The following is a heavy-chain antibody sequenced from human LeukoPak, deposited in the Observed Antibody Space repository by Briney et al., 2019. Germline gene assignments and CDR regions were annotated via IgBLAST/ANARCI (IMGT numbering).Heavy chain of an antibody. Sequence: PGGSLRLSCAASGFTFSSYAMSWVRQAPGKGLEWVSAISGSGGSTCYADSVKGRFTISRDNSKNTLYLQMNSLRAEDTAVYYCAKGEQLVPYYYYYMDVWGKGTTVTVSS. V-gene: IGHV3-23*01. CDR1: GFTFSSYA. J-gene: IGHJ6*03. CDR2: ISGSGGST. D-gene: IGHD6-6*01. CDR3: AKGEQLVPYYYYYMDV.